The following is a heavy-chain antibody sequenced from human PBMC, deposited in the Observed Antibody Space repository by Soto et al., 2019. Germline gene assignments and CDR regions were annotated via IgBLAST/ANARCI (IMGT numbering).Heavy chain of an antibody. CDR2: VNPDSGGT. Sequence: GASVKVSCKGSGYTFTDHFIHWVRQAPGQGLEWMAWVNPDSGGTNYAQNFQGRATVTRDTSVTTVYLELRSLRSDDTAMYYCARSTYIYGTDVWGQGTTVTVSS. D-gene: IGHD4-4*01. V-gene: IGHV1-2*02. CDR1: GYTFTDHF. J-gene: IGHJ6*02. CDR3: ARSTYIYGTDV.